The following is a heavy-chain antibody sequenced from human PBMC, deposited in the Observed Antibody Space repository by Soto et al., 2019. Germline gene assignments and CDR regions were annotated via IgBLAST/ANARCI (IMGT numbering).Heavy chain of an antibody. CDR1: GGSFSTYA. CDR3: AGGGNDRFVCPGFDA. CDR2: IITFFGAA. V-gene: IGHV1-69*01. J-gene: IGHJ5*01. D-gene: IGHD5-12*01. Sequence: QVHLVQSGAEVKKPGSSVRVSCKASGGSFSTYAFTWVRLAPGQGLEWLGGIITFFGAATYAQKFRGRVTTTAVELSPTSYINQMGLTSDDTAVYYCAGGGNDRFVCPGFDAWGQGTSVTVSS.